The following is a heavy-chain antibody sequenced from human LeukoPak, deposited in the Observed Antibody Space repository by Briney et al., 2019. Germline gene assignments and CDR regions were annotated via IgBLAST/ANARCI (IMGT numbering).Heavy chain of an antibody. D-gene: IGHD5-24*01. CDR3: ARDHIRDGYSQYYFDY. V-gene: IGHV3-30-3*01. CDR2: ISYDGSNK. Sequence: GGSLRLSCAASGFTFSSYAMSWVRQAPGKGLEWVAVISYDGSNKYYADSVKGRFTISRDNSKNTLYLQMNSLRAEDTAVYYCARDHIRDGYSQYYFDYWGQGTLVTVSS. CDR1: GFTFSSYA. J-gene: IGHJ4*02.